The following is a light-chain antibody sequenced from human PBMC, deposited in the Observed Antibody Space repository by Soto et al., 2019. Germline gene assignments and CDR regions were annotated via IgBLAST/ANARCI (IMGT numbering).Light chain of an antibody. J-gene: IGLJ1*01. V-gene: IGLV1-40*01. CDR1: SSNIGAGYD. CDR2: GNS. Sequence: QTVLTQPPSVSGAPGQRVTISCTGSSSNIGAGYDVHWYQQVPGTAPKLLLFGNSNRPSGVPDRFSGSKSGTSASLAITGLQAEDEADYYCQSYESSSLSGYVFGTGTKLTVL. CDR3: QSYESSSLSGYV.